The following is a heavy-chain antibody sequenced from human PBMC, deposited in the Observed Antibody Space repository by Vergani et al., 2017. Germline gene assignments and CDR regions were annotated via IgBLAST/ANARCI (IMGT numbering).Heavy chain of an antibody. V-gene: IGHV3-23*01. D-gene: IGHD1-1*01. Sequence: EVQLLESGGGLVQPGGSLRLSCAASGFTFSSYAMSWVRQAPGKGLKWVSAITGSGGNTYYADSVKGRFTISRDNSRNTVFLQMSSLRADDTAVYYCARVPSGTTKELDYWGQGTLVTVSS. CDR3: ARVPSGTTKELDY. CDR2: ITGSGGNT. J-gene: IGHJ4*02. CDR1: GFTFSSYA.